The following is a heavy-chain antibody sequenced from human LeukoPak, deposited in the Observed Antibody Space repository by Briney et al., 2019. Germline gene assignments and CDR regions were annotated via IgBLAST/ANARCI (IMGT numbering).Heavy chain of an antibody. CDR2: IKTDGSST. J-gene: IGHJ4*02. CDR3: ARDFMYSITCAGC. D-gene: IGHD6-13*01. CDR1: GFTFSSYW. Sequence: GGSLRLSCAASGFTFSSYWMHWVRQVPGKGLMWVSRIKTDGSSTSYADSVKGRFTISRNNAKNTLYLQMNSLRVEDTAVYYCARDFMYSITCAGCWGQGTLVTVSS. V-gene: IGHV3-74*01.